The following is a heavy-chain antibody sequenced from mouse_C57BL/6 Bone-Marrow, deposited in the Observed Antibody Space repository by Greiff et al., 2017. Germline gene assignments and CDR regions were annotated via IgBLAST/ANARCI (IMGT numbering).Heavy chain of an antibody. V-gene: IGHV3-6*01. CDR1: GYSITSGYY. CDR2: ISYDGSN. Sequence: VQLKESGPGLVKPSQSLSLSCSVTGYSITSGYYWNWIRQSPRNKLEWMGYISYDGSNNYNPSLKNRIPITRDTSKNQFFLKLNSVTTEDTDTYYCAREEGARFAYWGQGTLVTVSA. J-gene: IGHJ3*01. CDR3: AREEGARFAY. D-gene: IGHD3-1*01.